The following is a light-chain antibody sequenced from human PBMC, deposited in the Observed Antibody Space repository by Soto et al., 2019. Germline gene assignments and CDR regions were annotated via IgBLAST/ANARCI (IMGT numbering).Light chain of an antibody. CDR1: QSVLYSSNNKNY. Sequence: DIVMTQSPDSLAVSLGERATINCKSSQSVLYSSNNKNYLAWYQQKPGQPPKLLIYWASTRESGVPDRFSGSGSGTDFPLTISSLQAEDVAVYYCQQYYSNPLTFGGGTKVEIK. V-gene: IGKV4-1*01. J-gene: IGKJ4*01. CDR2: WAS. CDR3: QQYYSNPLT.